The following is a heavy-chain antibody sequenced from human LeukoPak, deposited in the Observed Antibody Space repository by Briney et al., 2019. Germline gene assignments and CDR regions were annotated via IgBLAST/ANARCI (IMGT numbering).Heavy chain of an antibody. J-gene: IGHJ6*02. CDR2: TSADGTTT. CDR1: GFTFSTYW. V-gene: IGHV3-74*01. Sequence: PGGSLRLSCVPSGFTFSTYWIHWVRQGPGKGLVWVAMTSADGTTTTYADSVKGRFTVSRDNAKNTLYLQMKSLRAEDAAIYYCARGLAGAHRIMDVWGQGTTVTVS. D-gene: IGHD6-19*01. CDR3: ARGLAGAHRIMDV.